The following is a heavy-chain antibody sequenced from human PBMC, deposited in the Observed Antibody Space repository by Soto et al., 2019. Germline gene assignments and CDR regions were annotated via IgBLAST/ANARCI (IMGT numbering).Heavy chain of an antibody. V-gene: IGHV3-72*01. D-gene: IGHD6-25*01. CDR3: ASIRAACVY. CDR1: GFTFSDHF. Sequence: GWALSLSCAAYGFTFSDHFMDWVRQAPGKGLEWVGRIKDKTHNYGTQYAPSAEGRFSISRDDYTNSVYLQMNRLKTEDTAVYSCASIRAACVYWCPGIRVTV. CDR2: IKDKTHNYGT. J-gene: IGHJ4*02.